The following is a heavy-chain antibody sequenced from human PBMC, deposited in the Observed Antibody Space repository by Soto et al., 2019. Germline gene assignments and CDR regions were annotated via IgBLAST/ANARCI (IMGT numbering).Heavy chain of an antibody. J-gene: IGHJ3*02. V-gene: IGHV4-39*01. CDR2: IYYSGST. Sequence: QLQLQESGPGLVKPSETLSLTCTVSGGSISSSSYYWGWIRQPPGKGLEWIGSIYYSGSTYYNPSLKSRVTISVDTSKNQFSLKLSSVTAADTAVYYCARPPAEQQLVAHSAFDIWGQGTMVTVSS. D-gene: IGHD6-13*01. CDR1: GGSISSSSYY. CDR3: ARPPAEQQLVAHSAFDI.